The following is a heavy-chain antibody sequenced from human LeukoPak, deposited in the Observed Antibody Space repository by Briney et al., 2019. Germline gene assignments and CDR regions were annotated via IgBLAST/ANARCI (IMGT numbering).Heavy chain of an antibody. Sequence: ASVKVSCKASGYTFTGYYMHWVRQAPGQGLEWMGWINPNGGGTNYAQKFQGRVTMTRDTSISTAYMELSRLRSDDTAVYYCARDCGCSSTSCYTGWFDPWGQGTLVTVSS. CDR2: INPNGGGT. CDR1: GYTFTGYY. D-gene: IGHD2-2*02. J-gene: IGHJ5*02. V-gene: IGHV1-2*02. CDR3: ARDCGCSSTSCYTGWFDP.